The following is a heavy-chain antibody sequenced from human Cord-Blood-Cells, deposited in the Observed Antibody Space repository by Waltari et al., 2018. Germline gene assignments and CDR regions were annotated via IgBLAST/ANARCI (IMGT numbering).Heavy chain of an antibody. CDR1: GYTFTSYD. CDR3: ARGQSYDFWSGYYYNWFDP. Sequence: QVQLVQSGAEVKKPGASVKVSCKASGYTFTSYDINWVRQATGQGLEWMGWMNPNSGNTGYAQKFQGRVTITRNTSISTAYMELSSLRSEDTAVYYCARGQSYDFWSGYYYNWFDPWGQGTLVTVSS. CDR2: MNPNSGNT. D-gene: IGHD3-3*01. J-gene: IGHJ5*02. V-gene: IGHV1-8*03.